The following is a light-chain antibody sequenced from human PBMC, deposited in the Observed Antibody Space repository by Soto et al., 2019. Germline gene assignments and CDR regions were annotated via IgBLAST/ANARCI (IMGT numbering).Light chain of an antibody. J-gene: IGKJ1*01. CDR3: QQYNNGRT. CDR2: DAS. V-gene: IGKV1-5*01. CDR1: QSISSW. Sequence: DIQMTQSPSTLSASVGDRVTITCRASQSISSWLAWYQQKPGKAPKLLIYDASSLESGVPSRFSGSGSGTEFTLTISSLQPDDFATYYCQQYNNGRTFGQGTKVDIK.